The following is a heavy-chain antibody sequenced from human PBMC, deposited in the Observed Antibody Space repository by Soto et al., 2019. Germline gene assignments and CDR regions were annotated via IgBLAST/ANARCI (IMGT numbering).Heavy chain of an antibody. D-gene: IGHD6-19*01. CDR2: ISSSSGTT. V-gene: IGHV3-48*01. Sequence: PGGSLRLSCAASGFTFSSYSMNWVRQAPGKGLEWVSYISSSSGTTYYADSVKGRFTISRDNSKNTLYLQMNSLRAEDTAVYYCAKYQWGGPTFVDYWGQGTLVTVSS. CDR1: GFTFSSYS. J-gene: IGHJ4*02. CDR3: AKYQWGGPTFVDY.